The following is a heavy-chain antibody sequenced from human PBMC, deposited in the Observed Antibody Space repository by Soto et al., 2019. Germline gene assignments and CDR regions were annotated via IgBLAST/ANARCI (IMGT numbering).Heavy chain of an antibody. CDR1: GFTFSSYA. CDR2: ISGSGGST. V-gene: IGHV3-23*01. CDR3: XXXXXXXXXXRDWFDP. J-gene: IGHJ5*02. Sequence: EVQLLESGGGLVQPGGSLRLSCAASGFTFSSYAMSWVRQAPGKGLEWVSVISGSGGSTYYADSVKGRFTISRDNSKXXXXXXXXXXXXXXXXXXXXXXXXXXXXXXRDWFDPWGQGTLVTVSS.